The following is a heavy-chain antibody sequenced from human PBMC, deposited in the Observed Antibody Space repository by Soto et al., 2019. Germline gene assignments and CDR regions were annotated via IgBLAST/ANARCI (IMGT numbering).Heavy chain of an antibody. J-gene: IGHJ6*02. CDR2: IIPIFGTA. CDR1: GGTFSSYA. CDR3: ARLSAMITFGGVIVPDYYYGMDV. V-gene: IGHV1-69*01. Sequence: QVQLVQSGAEVKKPGSSVKVSCKASGGTFSSYAISWVRQAPGQGLEWMGGIIPIFGTANYAQKFQGRVTITADESTGTAYMELSSLRSEDTAVYYCARLSAMITFGGVIVPDYYYGMDVWGQGTTVTVSS. D-gene: IGHD3-16*02.